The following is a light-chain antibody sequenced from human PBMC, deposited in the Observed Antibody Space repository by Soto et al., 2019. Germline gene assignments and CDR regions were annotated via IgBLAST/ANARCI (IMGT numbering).Light chain of an antibody. CDR2: DDN. CDR1: SSNVGGNS. CDR3: GSWDSSLSAYV. Sequence: QSVLTQPPSVSAAPAQKVTISCSGSSSNVGGNSVSWYQQLPGTAPKLLIYDDNKRSSGIPDRFSGSKSGTSATLGITGFQTGDEADYYCGSWDSSLSAYVFGTGTKVTVL. J-gene: IGLJ1*01. V-gene: IGLV1-51*01.